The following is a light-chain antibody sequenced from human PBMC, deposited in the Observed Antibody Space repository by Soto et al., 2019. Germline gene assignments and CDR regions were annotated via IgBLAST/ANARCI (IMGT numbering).Light chain of an antibody. V-gene: IGKV3-15*01. CDR3: QQYDNWPLT. CDR2: GAS. Sequence: EVVMTQSPATLSVSPGERATLSCRTSQSVRDNLAWYQQKPGQAPRLLVYGASTRATGIPARFSGSGSGTEFTLTISSLQSEDFGVYYCQQYDNWPLTFGGGTKVEIK. CDR1: QSVRDN. J-gene: IGKJ4*01.